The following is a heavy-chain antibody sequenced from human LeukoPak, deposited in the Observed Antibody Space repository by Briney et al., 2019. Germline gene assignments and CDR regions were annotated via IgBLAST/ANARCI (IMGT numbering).Heavy chain of an antibody. CDR3: ARLFYYGGNSGFGSVYFDY. CDR1: GYSFTSYW. D-gene: IGHD4-17*01. J-gene: IGHJ4*02. Sequence: GESLKISCKGSGYSFTSYWIGWVRQMPGKGLEWMGIIYPGDSDTRYSPSFQGQVTISADKSISTAYLQWSSLKASDTAMHYCARLFYYGGNSGFGSVYFDYWGQGTLVTVSS. V-gene: IGHV5-51*01. CDR2: IYPGDSDT.